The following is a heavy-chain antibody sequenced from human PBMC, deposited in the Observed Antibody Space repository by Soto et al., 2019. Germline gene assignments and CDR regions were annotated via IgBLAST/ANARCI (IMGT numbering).Heavy chain of an antibody. CDR2: IYHSGST. CDR1: GGSISSSNW. CDR3: ARAPNSGYDLRTFDY. V-gene: IGHV4-4*02. Sequence: PSETLSLTCAVSGGSISSSNWWSWVRQPPGKGLEWIGEIYHSGSTNYNPSLKSRVTISVDKSKNQFSLKLSSVTAADTAVYYCARAPNSGYDLRTFDYWGQGTLVTVSS. J-gene: IGHJ4*02. D-gene: IGHD5-12*01.